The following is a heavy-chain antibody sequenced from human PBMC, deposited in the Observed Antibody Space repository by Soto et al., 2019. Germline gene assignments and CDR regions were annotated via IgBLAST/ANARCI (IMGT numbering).Heavy chain of an antibody. J-gene: IGHJ6*02. CDR2: IRSKSYRGTT. V-gene: IGHV3-49*04. CDR1: GFTFGDYA. CDR3: TRSAGQYFYYGMDV. Sequence: GSLRLSCTASGFTFGDYAMTWVRQAPGKGLEWVGFIRSKSYRGTTEYAASVKGRFTISRDDPKSIAYLQMNSLKTEDTAVFYCTRSAGQYFYYGMDVWGQGTTVTVSS.